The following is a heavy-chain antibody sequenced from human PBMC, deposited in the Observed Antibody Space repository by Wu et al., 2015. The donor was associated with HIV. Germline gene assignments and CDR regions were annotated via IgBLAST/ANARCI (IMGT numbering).Heavy chain of an antibody. J-gene: IGHJ3*02. CDR1: GYTFSDYY. V-gene: IGHV1-2*02. D-gene: IGHD6-19*01. CDR3: ARGAKQWLVLDYDAFDI. CDR2: INPNSGGT. Sequence: QVQLVQSGAEVKKPGASVKVSCKASGYTFSDYYMHWVRQAPGQGLEWMGWINPNSGGTNYAQKFQGRVTMTRDTSISTAYMELSRLRSDDTAVYYCARGAKQWLVLDYDAFDIWGQGTMVTVSS.